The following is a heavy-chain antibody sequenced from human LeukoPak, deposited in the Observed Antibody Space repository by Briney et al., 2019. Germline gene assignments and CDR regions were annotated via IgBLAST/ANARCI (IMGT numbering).Heavy chain of an antibody. D-gene: IGHD2-15*01. V-gene: IGHV3-23*01. Sequence: QPGGSLRLSCAASGLTFSGYAMSWFRQAPGKGLEWVSGITSGFTPHYADSVKGRFTISRDNSKNMFHLQLNSLRAEDTAVYYCAKDYSDSRVADVFFEYWGQGTLVTVSS. CDR3: AKDYSDSRVADVFFEY. CDR2: ITSGFTP. CDR1: GLTFSGYA. J-gene: IGHJ4*02.